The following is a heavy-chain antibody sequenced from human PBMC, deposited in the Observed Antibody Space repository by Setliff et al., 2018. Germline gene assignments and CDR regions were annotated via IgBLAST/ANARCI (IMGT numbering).Heavy chain of an antibody. V-gene: IGHV4-39*07. CDR2: IYYSGST. J-gene: IGHJ6*02. CDR3: ARVNQYSSVWYNYYYGMDV. Sequence: KPSETLSLTCTVSGGSISSSIYYWGWIRQPPGKGLEWIGSIYYSGSTYYNPSLKSRVTISVDTSKNQFSLKLSSVTAADTAVYYCARVNQYSSVWYNYYYGMDVWGQGTTVTVSS. CDR1: GGSISSSIYY. D-gene: IGHD6-19*01.